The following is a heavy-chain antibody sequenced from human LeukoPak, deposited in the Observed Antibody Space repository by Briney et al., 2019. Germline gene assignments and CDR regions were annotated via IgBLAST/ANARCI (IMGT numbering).Heavy chain of an antibody. CDR1: GYTFTSYD. CDR3: AKSTAPCSRGSCYSALES. V-gene: IGHV1-8*01. Sequence: GASVKVSCKASGYTFTSYDINWVRQATGQGLEWMGWMNPNSGNTGYAQKFQGRVTMTRNTSISTAYMELSSLRSEDTAVYYCAKSTAPCSRGSCYSALESWGQGTLVTVSS. J-gene: IGHJ4*02. D-gene: IGHD2-15*01. CDR2: MNPNSGNT.